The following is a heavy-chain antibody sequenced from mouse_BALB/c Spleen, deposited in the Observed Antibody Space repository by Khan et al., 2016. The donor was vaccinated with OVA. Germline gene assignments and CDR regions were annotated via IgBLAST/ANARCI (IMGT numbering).Heavy chain of an antibody. CDR1: GYTFTSNT. CDR3: ARGTTYYAMDY. D-gene: IGHD2-14*01. V-gene: IGHV1-4*01. J-gene: IGHJ4*01. CDR2: INPRSSYT. Sequence: QVQLQQSGAELARPAPSVTISCKASGYTFTSNTMHWVNQRPGQGLEWIGYINPRSSYTNYNQQFKNQTTLTADTSSSTAYMQLSSLTSEDSAIYYCARGTTYYAMDYWGQGTSVTVSS.